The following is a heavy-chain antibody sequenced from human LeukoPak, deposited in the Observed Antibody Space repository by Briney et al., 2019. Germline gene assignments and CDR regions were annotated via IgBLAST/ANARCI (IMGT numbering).Heavy chain of an antibody. J-gene: IGHJ1*01. Sequence: PGGSLRLSCVASGFTFSSYWMHWVRQDPRKGLVWVSRISGDGRNINYADSVRGRFTISRDNAKNTLYLQMNTLRVEDTAVYYCAREGTGYFQHWGQGTLVTVSS. CDR3: AREGTGYFQH. CDR1: GFTFSSYW. V-gene: IGHV3-74*01. CDR2: ISGDGRNI.